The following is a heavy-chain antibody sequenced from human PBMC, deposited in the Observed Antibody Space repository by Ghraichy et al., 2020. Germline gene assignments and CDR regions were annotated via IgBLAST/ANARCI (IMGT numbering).Heavy chain of an antibody. Sequence: SQTLSLTCTVSGGSISSGGYYWSWIRQHPGKGLEWIGYIYYSGSTYYNPSLKSRVTISVDTSKNQFSLKLSSVTAADTAVYYCARSLRFLEWLVLGREENWFDPWGQGTLVTVSS. V-gene: IGHV4-31*03. CDR3: ARSLRFLEWLVLGREENWFDP. J-gene: IGHJ5*02. D-gene: IGHD3-3*01. CDR2: IYYSGST. CDR1: GGSISSGGYY.